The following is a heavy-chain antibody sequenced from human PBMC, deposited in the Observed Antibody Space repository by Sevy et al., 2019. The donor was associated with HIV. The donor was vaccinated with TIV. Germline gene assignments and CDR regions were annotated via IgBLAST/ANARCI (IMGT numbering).Heavy chain of an antibody. CDR3: ARGVPDEGSFVTMVRGVILKIDY. J-gene: IGHJ4*02. CDR1: GYTFTGYY. CDR2: INPNSGGT. Sequence: ASVKVSCKASGYTFTGYYMHWVRQAPGQGLEWMGWINPNSGGTNYAQKFQGRVTMTRETSISTAYMELSRLRSDDTAVYYCARGVPDEGSFVTMVRGVILKIDYWGQGTLVTVSS. V-gene: IGHV1-2*02. D-gene: IGHD3-10*01.